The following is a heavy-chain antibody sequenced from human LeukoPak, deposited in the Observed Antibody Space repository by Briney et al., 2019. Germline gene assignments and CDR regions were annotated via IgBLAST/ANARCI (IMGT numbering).Heavy chain of an antibody. CDR2: ISAYNGNT. Sequence: GASVKVSCKASGYTFTSYGISWVRQAPGQGLEWMGWISAYNGNTNYAQKLQGRVTMTTDTSTSTVYMELRSLRSDDTAVYYCARAGYYDYVWGSYRLPLTLDYWGQGTLVTVSS. CDR1: GYTFTSYG. J-gene: IGHJ4*02. CDR3: ARAGYYDYVWGSYRLPLTLDY. V-gene: IGHV1-18*01. D-gene: IGHD3-16*02.